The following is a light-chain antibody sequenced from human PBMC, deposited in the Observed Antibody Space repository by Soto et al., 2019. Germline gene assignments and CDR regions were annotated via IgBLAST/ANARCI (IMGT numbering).Light chain of an antibody. CDR1: SSDVGGYNY. CDR3: RSYTSSSTYV. J-gene: IGLJ1*01. CDR2: DVS. Sequence: QSVLTQPASVSGSPGQSITISCTGTSSDVGGYNYVSWYQQHPGKAPKLMNYDVSNRPSGVSNRFSGFKSGNTASLTISGLQAEDEADYYCRSYTSSSTYVFGTGTKVTVL. V-gene: IGLV2-14*01.